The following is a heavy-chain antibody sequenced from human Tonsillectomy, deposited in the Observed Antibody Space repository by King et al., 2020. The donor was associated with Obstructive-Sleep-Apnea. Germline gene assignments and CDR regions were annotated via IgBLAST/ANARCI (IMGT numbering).Heavy chain of an antibody. CDR3: ARDNRVIYYFDY. V-gene: IGHV4-39*07. CDR2: IYYSVST. Sequence: QLQESGPGLVKPSETLSLTCTVSGGSISSSSYYWGWIRQPPGKGLEWIGSIYYSVSTYYNPSLKSRVTISVDTSKNQFSLKLSSVTAADTAVYYCARDNRVIYYFDYWGQGTLVTVSS. CDR1: GGSISSSSYY. J-gene: IGHJ4*02. D-gene: IGHD2-21*01.